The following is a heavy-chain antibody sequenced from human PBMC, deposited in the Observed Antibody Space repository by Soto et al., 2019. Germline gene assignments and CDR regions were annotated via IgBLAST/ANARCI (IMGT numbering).Heavy chain of an antibody. CDR3: AKDFYDSSGPDAFHI. D-gene: IGHD3-22*01. J-gene: IGHJ3*02. V-gene: IGHV3-30*18. CDR1: GFIFSGYG. CDR2: ISYDGSNK. Sequence: GGSLRLSCETSGFIFSGYGMHWVRQAPGNGLEWVALISYDGSNKYYADSVKGRFTISRDNSKNTLYLQMNSLRAEDTAVYYCAKDFYDSSGPDAFHIWGQGTMVTVSS.